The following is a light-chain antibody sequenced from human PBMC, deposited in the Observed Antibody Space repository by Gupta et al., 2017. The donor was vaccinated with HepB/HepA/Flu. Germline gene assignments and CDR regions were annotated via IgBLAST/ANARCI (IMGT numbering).Light chain of an antibody. J-gene: IGKJ1*01. V-gene: IGKV2-28*01. CDR3: MQALQTPLT. Sequence: DIVMTQSPLSLPVTPGETASLSCRSSQSLVHSNGYTYLDWYLQKPGQDPQVLIYLGSNRASGVPDRFSGSGSGTDFTLKISRVEAEDVGVYYCMQALQTPLTFGQGTKVEIK. CDR2: LGS. CDR1: QSLVHSNGYTY.